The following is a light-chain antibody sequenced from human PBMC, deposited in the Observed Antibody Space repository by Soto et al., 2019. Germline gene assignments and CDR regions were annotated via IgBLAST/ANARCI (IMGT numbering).Light chain of an antibody. Sequence: QSVLTQPASVSRSPGQSITISCTGTSSDVGSYNLVSWYQQHPGKAPKLMIYEGSKRPSGVSNRFSGSKSGNTASLTISGLQAEDEADYYCCSYAGSSTDVVFGGGTKLTVL. CDR3: CSYAGSSTDVV. CDR2: EGS. CDR1: SSDVGSYNL. V-gene: IGLV2-23*01. J-gene: IGLJ2*01.